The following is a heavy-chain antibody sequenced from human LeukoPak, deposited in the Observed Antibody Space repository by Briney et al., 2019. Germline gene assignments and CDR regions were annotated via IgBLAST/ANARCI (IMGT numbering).Heavy chain of an antibody. D-gene: IGHD3-3*01. Sequence: SETLSLTCTVSGGSISSYYWSWIRQPPGKGLEWIGYIYYSGSTNYNPSLKSRVTISVDTSKNQFSLKLSSVTAADTAVYYCARLKDFWSGYYGDYYYYYMDVWGKGTTVTVFS. CDR1: GGSISSYY. J-gene: IGHJ6*03. CDR2: IYYSGST. V-gene: IGHV4-59*08. CDR3: ARLKDFWSGYYGDYYYYYMDV.